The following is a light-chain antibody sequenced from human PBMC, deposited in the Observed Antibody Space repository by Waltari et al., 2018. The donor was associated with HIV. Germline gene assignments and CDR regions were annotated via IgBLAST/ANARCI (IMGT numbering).Light chain of an antibody. J-gene: IGKJ1*01. V-gene: IGKV3-15*01. CDR1: QSVSSN. Sequence: EIVMTQSPATLSVSPGERATLSCRASQSVSSNLAWHQQKPGQAPRLLMYGASTRASGFPVRFSGSGSGTEFTLTISSLQSEDFAVYYCQQYNKWPWTFGQGTKVEIK. CDR3: QQYNKWPWT. CDR2: GAS.